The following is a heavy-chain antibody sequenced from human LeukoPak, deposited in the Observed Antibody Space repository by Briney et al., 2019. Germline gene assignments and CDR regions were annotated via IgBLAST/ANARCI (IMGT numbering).Heavy chain of an antibody. J-gene: IGHJ6*03. Sequence: PSETLSLTCTVSGGSIRSFYWSWIRQPPGKGLEWIGYIFYSGSTTYNPSLKSRVTMSVDTSKSQFSLKLSSVTAADTAVYYCARAPYRSGGSCYYRHYYYYYMDVWGKGTTVTVSS. V-gene: IGHV4-59*12. D-gene: IGHD2-15*01. CDR2: IFYSGST. CDR3: ARAPYRSGGSCYYRHYYYYYMDV. CDR1: GGSIRSFY.